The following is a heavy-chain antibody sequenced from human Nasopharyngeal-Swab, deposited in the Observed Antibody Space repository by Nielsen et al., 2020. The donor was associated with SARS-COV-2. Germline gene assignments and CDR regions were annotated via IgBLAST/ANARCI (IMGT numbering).Heavy chain of an antibody. D-gene: IGHD3-22*01. CDR3: ARVGYYYDSSGEYYYYYGMDV. V-gene: IGHV3-21*01. J-gene: IGHJ6*02. CDR2: ISSSSSYT. CDR1: GFTFSSYS. Sequence: GESLKISCAASGFTFSSYSMNWVRQAPGKGLEWVSSISSSSSYTYYADSVKGRFTISRDNAKNSLYLQMNSLRAEDTAVYYCARVGYYYDSSGEYYYYYGMDVWGQGTTVTVSS.